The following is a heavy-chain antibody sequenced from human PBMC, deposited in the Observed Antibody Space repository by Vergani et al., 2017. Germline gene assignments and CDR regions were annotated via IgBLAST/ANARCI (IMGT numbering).Heavy chain of an antibody. D-gene: IGHD6-13*01. CDR1: GGTFSTYG. CDR2: ITPFFRTP. Sequence: QVHLVQSGAEVKKPGSSVKVSCKASGGTFSTYGINWVRQAPGQGLEWMGGITPFFRTPKYAQKFQGRVTITAHESTTTVYMELRSLRSEDTAIYYCARDEIAATGTAGAYGMWGQGTMVTVSS. V-gene: IGHV1-69*01. J-gene: IGHJ3*02. CDR3: ARDEIAATGTAGAYGM.